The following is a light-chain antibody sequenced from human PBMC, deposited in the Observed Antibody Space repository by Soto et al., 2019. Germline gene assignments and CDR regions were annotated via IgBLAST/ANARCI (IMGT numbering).Light chain of an antibody. CDR2: GAS. CDR3: QQYGSSPLIS. Sequence: EVVLTQSPATLSLSPGESATLSCRASQTVSITYSSWYQQKRGQAPSLLHFGASTRATGIPDRFSGSGSGRDFTLTISGLEPEDFAVYYCQQYGSSPLISFGQGTRVEIK. CDR1: QTVSITY. V-gene: IGKV3-20*01. J-gene: IGKJ5*01.